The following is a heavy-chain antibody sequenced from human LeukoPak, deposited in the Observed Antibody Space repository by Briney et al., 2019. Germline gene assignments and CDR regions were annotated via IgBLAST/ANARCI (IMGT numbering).Heavy chain of an antibody. CDR3: ARSYYGSGIPLGWYFGL. V-gene: IGHV3-23*01. J-gene: IGHJ2*01. Sequence: GGSLRLSCAASGFTFSSYAMSWVRQAPGKGLEWVSAISGSGGSTYYADSVKGRFTISRDNSKNTLYLQMNSLRAEDTAVYYCARSYYGSGIPLGWYFGLWGLGTLVTVSS. CDR1: GFTFSSYA. D-gene: IGHD3-10*01. CDR2: ISGSGGST.